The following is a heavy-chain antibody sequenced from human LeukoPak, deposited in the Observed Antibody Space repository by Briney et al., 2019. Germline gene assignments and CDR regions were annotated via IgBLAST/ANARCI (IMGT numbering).Heavy chain of an antibody. D-gene: IGHD1-14*01. J-gene: IGHJ6*02. Sequence: PGGSLRLSCAASGFTLITYEMNWVRQAPGKGLEWVAYIGRYGVTTYYADSVKGRFTISGDNAKNSLNLRMNSLRAEDTAVYYCATLSDRNFYYSYGLDVWGQGTTVTAS. V-gene: IGHV3-48*03. CDR3: ATLSDRNFYYSYGLDV. CDR1: GFTLITYE. CDR2: IGRYGVTT.